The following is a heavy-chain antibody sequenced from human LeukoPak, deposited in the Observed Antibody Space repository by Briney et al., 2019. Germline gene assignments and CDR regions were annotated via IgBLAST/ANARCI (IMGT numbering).Heavy chain of an antibody. CDR1: GFTFSSYA. J-gene: IGHJ5*02. CDR3: AKDIGATIWFDP. CDR2: ISGSGGST. D-gene: IGHD5-12*01. Sequence: GGSLRLSCAASGFTFSSYAMSWVRQAPGKGLEWVSAISGSGGSTYYADSVKGRFTISRGNSKNTLYLQMNSLRAEDTAVYYCAKDIGATIWFDPWGRGTLVTVSS. V-gene: IGHV3-23*01.